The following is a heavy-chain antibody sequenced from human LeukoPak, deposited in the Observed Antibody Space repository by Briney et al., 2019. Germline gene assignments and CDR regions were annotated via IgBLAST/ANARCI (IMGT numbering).Heavy chain of an antibody. CDR1: GGSISSSSYY. Sequence: SEAQSLTCTVSGGSISSSSYYWGWIRQPPGKGLEWIGSIYYSGSTYYNPSLKSRVTISVDTSKNQFSLKLSSVTAADTAVYYCAVSGSPLDAFDIWGQGTMVTVSS. D-gene: IGHD1-26*01. CDR2: IYYSGST. CDR3: AVSGSPLDAFDI. V-gene: IGHV4-39*01. J-gene: IGHJ3*02.